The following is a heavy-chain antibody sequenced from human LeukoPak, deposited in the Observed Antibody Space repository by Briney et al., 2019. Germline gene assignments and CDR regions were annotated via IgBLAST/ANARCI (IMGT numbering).Heavy chain of an antibody. J-gene: IGHJ4*02. CDR1: GFTFSDYY. Sequence: PGGSLRLSCAASGFTFSDYYMSWIRQAPGKGLEWVAGISDTGGRTNYADSVKGRFTISRDNPKNTLYLQMNSLRAEDTAVYFCAKRGVVIRVILVGFHKEAYYFDSWGQGALVTVSS. CDR2: ISDTGGRT. V-gene: IGHV3-23*01. D-gene: IGHD3-22*01. CDR3: AKRGVVIRVILVGFHKEAYYFDS.